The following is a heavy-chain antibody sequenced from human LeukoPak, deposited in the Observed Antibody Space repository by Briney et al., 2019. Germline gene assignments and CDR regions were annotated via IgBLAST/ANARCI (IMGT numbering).Heavy chain of an antibody. CDR3: ARGGLAVAGRSFDY. V-gene: IGHV4-39*07. CDR2: IYYSGTT. CDR1: GDSISSTSYY. Sequence: SETLSLTCTVSGDSISSTSYYWGWIRQPPGKGLEWIGSIYYSGTTYYNPSLKSRVTISVDTSKNQFSLKLTSVTAADTAVYYCARGGLAVAGRSFDYWGQGTLVTVSS. D-gene: IGHD6-19*01. J-gene: IGHJ4*02.